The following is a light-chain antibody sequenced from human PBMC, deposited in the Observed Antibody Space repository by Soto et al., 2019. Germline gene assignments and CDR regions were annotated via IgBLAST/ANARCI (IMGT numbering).Light chain of an antibody. Sequence: DIQMTQSPSSLSASVGDRVTITCRASQGIRSDLAWYQQKPGKAPNRLIYAASSLQSGVPSRFSGSGSGTEFTLTISSLQPEEFATYYCLQHNSYPFTFGPGTKVDIK. CDR2: AAS. CDR1: QGIRSD. J-gene: IGKJ3*01. V-gene: IGKV1-17*01. CDR3: LQHNSYPFT.